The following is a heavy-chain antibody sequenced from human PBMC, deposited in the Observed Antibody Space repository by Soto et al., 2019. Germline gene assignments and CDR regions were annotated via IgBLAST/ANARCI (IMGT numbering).Heavy chain of an antibody. V-gene: IGHV1-18*04. CDR2: ISAYNGNT. D-gene: IGHD3-3*01. Sequence: ASVKVSCKASGYTFTSYVISWLLQAPVQGLEWMGCISAYNGNTNYAQKLQGRVTMTTDTSTSTAYMELRSLRSDDTAVYYCARVEIFGVVIISDFDYWGQGTLVTVSS. CDR1: GYTFTSYV. J-gene: IGHJ4*02. CDR3: ARVEIFGVVIISDFDY.